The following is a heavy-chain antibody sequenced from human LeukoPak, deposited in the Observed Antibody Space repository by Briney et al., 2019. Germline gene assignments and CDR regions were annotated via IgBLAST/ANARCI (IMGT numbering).Heavy chain of an antibody. J-gene: IGHJ6*02. CDR3: ARDRMTTPSRRVGV. Sequence: PSETLSLTCAVYGGSFSGYYWSWIRQPPGKGLEWIGEINHSGSTNYNPSLKSRVTISVDTSKNQFSLKLSSVTAADTAVYYCARDRMTTPSRRVGVWGQGTTVTVSS. CDR1: GGSFSGYY. CDR2: INHSGST. D-gene: IGHD4-17*01. V-gene: IGHV4-34*01.